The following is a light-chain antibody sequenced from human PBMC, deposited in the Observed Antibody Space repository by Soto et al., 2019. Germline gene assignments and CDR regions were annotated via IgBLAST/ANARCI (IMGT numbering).Light chain of an antibody. Sequence: EIVLTQSPGTLSLSPGERATLSCRASQSVSNNYLAWYQQKPGQAPRLLIYGASNRATGIPDRFSGSGSGTDFTLTINRLETEDFGVYYCQDYGNSRITFGQGTRLEIK. CDR2: GAS. CDR1: QSVSNNY. J-gene: IGKJ5*01. CDR3: QDYGNSRIT. V-gene: IGKV3-20*01.